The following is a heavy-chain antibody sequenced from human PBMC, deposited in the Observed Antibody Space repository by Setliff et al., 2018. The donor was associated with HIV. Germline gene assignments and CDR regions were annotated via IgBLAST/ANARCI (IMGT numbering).Heavy chain of an antibody. D-gene: IGHD5-18*01. J-gene: IGHJ2*01. CDR2: INHSGST. CDR1: GGSFSGYY. V-gene: IGHV4-34*01. Sequence: SETLSLTCAVYGGSFSGYYWSWIRQPPGKGLEWIGEINHSGSTNYNPSLKSRVTISVDTSKNQFSRKLSSVTAADTAVYYCATLADTSMVRGDWYYDLWGRGTLVTVSS. CDR3: ATLADTSMVRGDWYYDL.